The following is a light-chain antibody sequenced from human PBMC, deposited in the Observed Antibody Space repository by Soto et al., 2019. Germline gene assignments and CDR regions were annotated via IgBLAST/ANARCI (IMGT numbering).Light chain of an antibody. CDR1: QDISSY. CDR3: QQLNTYPST. V-gene: IGKV1-9*01. J-gene: IGKJ4*01. Sequence: IQLTQSPSSLSASVGDRVTITCRASQDISSYLGWYQQKPGKAPKLLIYAASTLQRGVQSRFSGSGSGTDFTLTIRSLQPEDFATYYCQQLNTYPSTFGGGTKVDIK. CDR2: AAS.